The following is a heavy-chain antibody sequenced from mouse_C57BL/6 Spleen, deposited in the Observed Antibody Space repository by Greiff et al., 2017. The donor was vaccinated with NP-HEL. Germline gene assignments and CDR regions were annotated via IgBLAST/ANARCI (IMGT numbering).Heavy chain of an antibody. V-gene: IGHV1-18*01. D-gene: IGHD2-1*01. CDR2: INPNNGGT. CDR1: GYTFTDYN. CDR3: AMRNMLTSTFDY. Sequence: EVQLQQSGPELVKPGASVKIPCKASGYTFTDYNMDWVKQSHGKSLEWIGDINPNNGGTIYNQKFKGKATLTVDKSSSTAYMELRSLTSEDTAVYYCAMRNMLTSTFDYWGQGTTLTVSS. J-gene: IGHJ2*01.